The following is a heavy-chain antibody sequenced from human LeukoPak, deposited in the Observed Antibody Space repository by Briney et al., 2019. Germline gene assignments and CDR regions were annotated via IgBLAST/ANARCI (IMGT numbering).Heavy chain of an antibody. Sequence: GGSLRLSCAASGFTFSSYSMNWGRQAPGKGLEWVSSISSSSSYIYYADSVKGRFTISRDNAKKSLYLQMNSLRAEDTAFYYCARVGYSSGWRAPDFDYWGQGTLVTVSS. D-gene: IGHD6-19*01. J-gene: IGHJ4*02. CDR2: ISSSSSYI. CDR1: GFTFSSYS. CDR3: ARVGYSSGWRAPDFDY. V-gene: IGHV3-21*01.